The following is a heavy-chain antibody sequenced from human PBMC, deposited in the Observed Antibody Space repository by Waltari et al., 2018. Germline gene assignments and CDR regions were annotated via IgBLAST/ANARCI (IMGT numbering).Heavy chain of an antibody. Sequence: QVQLVQSGAEVKKPGASVKVSCKASGYTFTSYAMHWVRQAPGQRLEWMGWINAGNGNTKYSQKFQGRVTITRDTSASTAYMELSSLRSDDTAVYYCARSPRITMVRGVGPDYWGQGTLVTVSS. CDR3: ARSPRITMVRGVGPDY. V-gene: IGHV1-3*01. D-gene: IGHD3-10*01. CDR1: GYTFTSYA. CDR2: INAGNGNT. J-gene: IGHJ4*02.